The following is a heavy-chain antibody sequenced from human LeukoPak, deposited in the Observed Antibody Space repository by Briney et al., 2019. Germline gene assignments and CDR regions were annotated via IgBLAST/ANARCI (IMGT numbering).Heavy chain of an antibody. J-gene: IGHJ3*02. V-gene: IGHV4-39*01. D-gene: IGHD4-23*01. CDR2: IYYSGNT. CDR3: ARLSTAGGNFDI. CDR1: GGSISSSSFY. Sequence: SETLSLTCTVSGGSISSSSFYWGWIRQPPGKGLEWIGSIYYSGNTYYNPSLKSRVTISVDTSNNQFSLKLSSVTAADTAVYYCARLSTAGGNFDIWGQGTTVTVSS.